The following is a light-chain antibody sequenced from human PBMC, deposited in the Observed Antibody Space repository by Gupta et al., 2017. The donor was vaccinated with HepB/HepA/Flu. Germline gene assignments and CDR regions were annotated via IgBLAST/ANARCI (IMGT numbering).Light chain of an antibody. Sequence: EIVMMQSPATLSVSPGERATLSCRASQSVSSNLAWYQQKPGQAPRLLIYGASTRATGIPARFSGSGSGTEFTLTISSLQSEDFAVYYCQQYNNWPPGCTFGQGTKLEIK. CDR2: GAS. CDR1: QSVSSN. CDR3: QQYNNWPPGCT. J-gene: IGKJ2*02. V-gene: IGKV3-15*01.